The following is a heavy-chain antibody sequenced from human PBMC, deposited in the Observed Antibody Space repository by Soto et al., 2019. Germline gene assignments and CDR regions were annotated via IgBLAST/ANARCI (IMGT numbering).Heavy chain of an antibody. CDR1: AFTFSNYP. D-gene: IGHD5-18*01. CDR2: VSASGGST. Sequence: RGSLRLSCTASAFTFSNYPMSWVRQAPGKGLEWVSGVSASGGSTYDADSAKGRFTISRDNSKNTLYLQMNSLRGEDTAVYYCANGPQYSYGYYFDYWGQGTLVTVSS. V-gene: IGHV3-23*01. J-gene: IGHJ4*02. CDR3: ANGPQYSYGYYFDY.